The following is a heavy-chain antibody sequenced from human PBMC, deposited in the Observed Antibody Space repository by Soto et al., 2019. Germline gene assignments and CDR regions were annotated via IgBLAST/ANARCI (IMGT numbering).Heavy chain of an antibody. Sequence: EMQLVESGGGLVQPGGSLRLSCAASGFNFRSYNMNWVRQAPGKGLEWVSYILSTGSSIHYADSVKGRFTISRDNATNSLYLQMNSLRVEDTAVYYCARVGGYNSGWFGDFWGQGTRVTVSS. CDR3: ARVGGYNSGWFGDF. CDR2: ILSTGSSI. V-gene: IGHV3-48*01. D-gene: IGHD6-13*01. CDR1: GFNFRSYN. J-gene: IGHJ4*02.